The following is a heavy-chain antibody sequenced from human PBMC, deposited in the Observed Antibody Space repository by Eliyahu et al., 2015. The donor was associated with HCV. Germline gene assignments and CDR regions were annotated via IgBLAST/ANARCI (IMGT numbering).Heavy chain of an antibody. J-gene: IGHJ4*02. V-gene: IGHV4-34*02. CDR1: GESFSGNY. Sequence: QVHLRQWGAGLLKPSGTLSLTCGIYGESFSGNYWGWIRQPPGKGLEWIGEVNHAGRARYNASLKSRVAISVDTSKKEFSLDLTSVLVADTAVYYCATGXPTPFEYWSQGTLVIVSS. CDR2: VNHAGRA. CDR3: ATGXPTPFEY. D-gene: IGHD2-15*01.